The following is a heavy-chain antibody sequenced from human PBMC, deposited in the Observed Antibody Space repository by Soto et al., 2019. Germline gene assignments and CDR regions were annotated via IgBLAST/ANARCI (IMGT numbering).Heavy chain of an antibody. CDR2: TYYRSKWYN. V-gene: IGHV6-1*01. J-gene: IGHJ6*02. Sequence: QTLSLTCAISGDSVSSNSAAWNWIRQSPSRGLEWLGRTYYRSKWYNDYAVSVQSRITINPDTSKNQFSLQLNSVTPEDTAVYYCARGVWQQLGADFRDYYYYYGMDVWGQGTTVTVSS. CDR3: ARGVWQQLGADFRDYYYYYGMDV. CDR1: GDSVSSNSAA. D-gene: IGHD2-8*01.